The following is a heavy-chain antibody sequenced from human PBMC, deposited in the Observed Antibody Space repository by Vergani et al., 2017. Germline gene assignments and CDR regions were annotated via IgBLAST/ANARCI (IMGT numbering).Heavy chain of an antibody. CDR3: ARDLSYCSGGSCYSDPLFDY. CDR2: ISYDGSNK. D-gene: IGHD2-15*01. CDR1: GFTFSSYG. J-gene: IGHJ4*02. V-gene: IGHV3-30*03. Sequence: VQLVESGGGLVKPGGSLRLSCAASGFTFSSYGMHWVRQAPGKGLEWVAVISYDGSNKYYADSVKGRFTISRDNSKNTLYLQMNSLRAEDTAVYYCARDLSYCSGGSCYSDPLFDYWGQGTLVTVSS.